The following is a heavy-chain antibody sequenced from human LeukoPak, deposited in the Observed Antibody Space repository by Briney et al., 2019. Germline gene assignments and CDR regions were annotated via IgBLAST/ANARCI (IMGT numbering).Heavy chain of an antibody. CDR3: ARYWGSGWTFDY. D-gene: IGHD6-19*01. CDR1: GGSFSGYY. CDR2: INHSGST. J-gene: IGHJ4*02. V-gene: IGHV4-34*01. Sequence: SETLSLTCAVYGGSFSGYYWSWIRQPPGKGLEWIGEINHSGSTNYNPSLKSRVTISVDTSENQFSLKLSSVTAADTAGYYCARYWGSGWTFDYWGQGTLVTVSS.